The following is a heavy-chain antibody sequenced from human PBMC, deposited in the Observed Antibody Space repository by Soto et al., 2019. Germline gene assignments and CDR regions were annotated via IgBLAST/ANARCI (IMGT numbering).Heavy chain of an antibody. Sequence: PSVKVSCKASGYTFTGYYMHWVRQAPGQGLEWMGWINPNSGGTNYAQKLQGRVTMTTDTSTSTAYMELRSLRSDDTAVYYCARHSVVVATIDYWGQGTRVTVSS. J-gene: IGHJ4*02. CDR1: GYTFTGYY. CDR2: INPNSGGT. D-gene: IGHD2-15*01. V-gene: IGHV1-2*02. CDR3: ARHSVVVATIDY.